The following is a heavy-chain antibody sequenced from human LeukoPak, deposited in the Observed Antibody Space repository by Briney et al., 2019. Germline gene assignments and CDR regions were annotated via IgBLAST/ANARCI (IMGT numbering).Heavy chain of an antibody. V-gene: IGHV1-18*01. CDR3: ARVGGLHSSGWPIDY. Sequence: ASVTVSCKASGYTFTSYGISWVRQAPGQGLEWMGWISAYNGNTNYAQKLQGRVTMTTDTSTSTAYMELRSLRSDDTAVYYCARVGGLHSSGWPIDYWGQGTLVTVSS. D-gene: IGHD6-19*01. CDR1: GYTFTSYG. J-gene: IGHJ4*02. CDR2: ISAYNGNT.